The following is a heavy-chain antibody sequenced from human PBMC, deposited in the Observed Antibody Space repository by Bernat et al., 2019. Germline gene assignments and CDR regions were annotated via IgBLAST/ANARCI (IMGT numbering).Heavy chain of an antibody. V-gene: IGHV3-48*03. Sequence: VQLVESGGGLVQPGGSLRLSCAASGFTFSSYEMNWVRQAPGKGLEWVSYISSSGSTIYYADSVKGRFTISRDNAKNSLYLQMNSLRAEDTAVYYCARGALIVASWYFDLWGRGTLVTVSS. CDR3: ARGALIVASWYFDL. D-gene: IGHD3-22*01. CDR2: ISSSGSTI. CDR1: GFTFSSYE. J-gene: IGHJ2*01.